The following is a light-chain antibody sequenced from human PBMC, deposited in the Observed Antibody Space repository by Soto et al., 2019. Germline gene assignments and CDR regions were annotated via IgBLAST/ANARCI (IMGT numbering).Light chain of an antibody. J-gene: IGLJ1*01. CDR2: EVN. Sequence: QSVLTQPPSASGSPGQSVTISCTGTSSDVGAYDYVSWYQQHPGKAPKLMIYEVNKRPSGVPDRFSGSKSGNTASLTVSGLQAEGEADYHCSSYTDTNTYVFGTGTKLTVL. V-gene: IGLV2-8*01. CDR3: SSYTDTNTYV. CDR1: SSDVGAYDY.